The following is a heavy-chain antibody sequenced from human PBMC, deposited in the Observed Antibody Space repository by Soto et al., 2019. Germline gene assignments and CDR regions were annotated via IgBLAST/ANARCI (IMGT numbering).Heavy chain of an antibody. Sequence: QGQLQQCGAGLLKPSETLSLTCAVYGGSFSGYYWNWIRQPPGKGLEWIGEINHRGSTNYTPSLKSRVTISGDTSKNQLSLRLSSVTAADTSVYYCARGDGRNFDYWGQGTLVTVSS. CDR1: GGSFSGYY. CDR3: ARGDGRNFDY. J-gene: IGHJ4*02. V-gene: IGHV4-34*01. CDR2: INHRGST.